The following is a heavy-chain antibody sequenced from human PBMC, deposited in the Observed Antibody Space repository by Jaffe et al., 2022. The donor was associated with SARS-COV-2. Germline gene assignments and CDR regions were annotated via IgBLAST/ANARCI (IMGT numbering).Heavy chain of an antibody. Sequence: QVQLVESGGGLVKPGGSLRLSCAASGFTFSDYYMSWIRQAPGKGLEWVSYISSSGSTIYYADSVKGRFTISRDNAKNSLYLQMNSLRAEDTAVYYCARDEYCSSTSCYANYYYYMDVWGKGTTVTVSS. CDR1: GFTFSDYY. CDR2: ISSSGSTI. D-gene: IGHD2-2*01. J-gene: IGHJ6*03. V-gene: IGHV3-11*01. CDR3: ARDEYCSSTSCYANYYYYMDV.